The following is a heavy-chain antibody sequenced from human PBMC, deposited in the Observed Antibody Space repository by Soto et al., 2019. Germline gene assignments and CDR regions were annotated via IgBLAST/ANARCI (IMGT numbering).Heavy chain of an antibody. D-gene: IGHD2-2*01. CDR3: ARDSRGYCSSTSGYDWFDP. CDR1: GYTFTSYG. J-gene: IGHJ5*02. CDR2: ISAYNGNT. Sequence: QVQLVQSGGEVKKPGASVKVSCKASGYTFTSYGISWVRQAPGQGLERMGWISAYNGNTNYAQKLQGRVTMTTDTSTSRAYMELRSLRSDVTAVYYCARDSRGYCSSTSGYDWFDPWGQGTLVTVSS. V-gene: IGHV1-18*01.